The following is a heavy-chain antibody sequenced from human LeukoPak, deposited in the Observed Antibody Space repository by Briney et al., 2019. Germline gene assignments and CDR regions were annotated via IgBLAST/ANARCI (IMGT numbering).Heavy chain of an antibody. J-gene: IGHJ6*03. CDR3: ARSPACSSTSCYGQYYYYYYMDV. CDR1: GGSISSYY. CDR2: IYYSGST. V-gene: IGHV4-59*01. Sequence: SETLSLTCTVSGGSISSYYWSWIRQPPGKGLEWIGYIYYSGSTNYNPSLKSRVTISVDTSKNQFSLKLSSATAADTAVYYCARSPACSSTSCYGQYYYYYYMDVWGKGATVTVSS. D-gene: IGHD2-2*01.